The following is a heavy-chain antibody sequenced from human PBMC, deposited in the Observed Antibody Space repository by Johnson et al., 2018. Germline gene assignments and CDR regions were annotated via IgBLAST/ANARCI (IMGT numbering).Heavy chain of an antibody. CDR1: GGSISSYY. CDR2: MYYRGST. CDR3: ARGSNYYDSSGYYWLDI. D-gene: IGHD3-22*01. J-gene: IGHJ3*02. V-gene: IGHV4-59*01. Sequence: QVQLQESGPGLVKPSETLSLTCTVSGGSISSYYWSWIRQLPGKGLEWIGYMYYRGSTNYNPSLKSRVTISVDTAKNQFSLKLSSVTAADTAVYYCARGSNYYDSSGYYWLDIWGQGTMVTVSS.